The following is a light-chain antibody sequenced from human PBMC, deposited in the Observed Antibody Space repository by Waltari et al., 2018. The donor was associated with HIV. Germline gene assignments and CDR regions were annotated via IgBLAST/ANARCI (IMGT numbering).Light chain of an antibody. V-gene: IGKV3-15*01. CDR3: QQYNSWPYT. J-gene: IGKJ2*01. CDR2: DVS. CDR1: QSVSSY. Sequence: EIVMRPSPATLSVSSGERAHLSCRAIQSVSSYLAWYQQTPGRAPRLLIYDVSTRATGIPARFSGSGSVTEFTLTISSLQSEDFALYYCQQYNSWPYTFGQGTKLEIK.